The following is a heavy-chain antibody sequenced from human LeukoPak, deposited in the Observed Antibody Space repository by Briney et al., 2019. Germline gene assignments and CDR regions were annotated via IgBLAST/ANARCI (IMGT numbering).Heavy chain of an antibody. CDR3: AREGAGRNDY. Sequence: ASVKVSCKASGSTLTAYIMHWVEQPPGQGLEWMGWINPNSGGTNYAQKFQGRVTMTRDTSINTAYMELSRLESDDSAVYYCAREGAGRNDYWGQGTLVTVSS. D-gene: IGHD1-1*01. V-gene: IGHV1-2*02. CDR2: INPNSGGT. CDR1: GSTLTAYI. J-gene: IGHJ4*02.